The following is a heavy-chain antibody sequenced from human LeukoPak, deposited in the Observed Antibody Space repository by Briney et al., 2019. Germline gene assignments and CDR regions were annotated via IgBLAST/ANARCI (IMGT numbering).Heavy chain of an antibody. J-gene: IGHJ4*02. CDR3: SFFKQRTAYEILTGSFDY. D-gene: IGHD3-9*01. V-gene: IGHV3-30*04. CDR1: GFTFSSYA. Sequence: GRSLRLSCAASGFTFSSYAMHWVRQAPGKGLEWVAVISYDGSNKYYADSVKVRFTISRDNSKNTLYLQMTSLRAEDTAVYYFSFFKQRTAYEILTGSFDYWGQGTLVTVSS. CDR2: ISYDGSNK.